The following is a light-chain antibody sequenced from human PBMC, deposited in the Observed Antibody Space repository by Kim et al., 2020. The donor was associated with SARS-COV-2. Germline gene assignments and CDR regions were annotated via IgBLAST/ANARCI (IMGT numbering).Light chain of an antibody. V-gene: IGLV1-47*01. Sequence: QLVLTQPPSASGTPGQRVTVTCSGNSSNIGPNYVYWYQHFPGTAPKLLIFRNYQRPSGVPDRFSGSKSGTSASLAIIGLRFEDEADYHCAAWDDSLSGWVFGGGTKVTVL. J-gene: IGLJ3*02. CDR3: AAWDDSLSGWV. CDR1: SSNIGPNY. CDR2: RNY.